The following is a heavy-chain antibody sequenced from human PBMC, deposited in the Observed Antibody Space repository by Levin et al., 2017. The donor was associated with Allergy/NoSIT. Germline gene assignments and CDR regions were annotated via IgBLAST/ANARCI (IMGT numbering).Heavy chain of an antibody. CDR3: ARFSPPDTAMDNYWGFDY. V-gene: IGHV4-59*01. D-gene: IGHD5-18*01. CDR2: IYYSGST. CDR1: GGSISSYY. Sequence: SETLSLTCTVSGGSISSYYWSWIRQPPGKGLEWIGYIYYSGSTNYNPSLKSRVTISVDTSKNQFSLKLSSVTAADTAVYYCARFSPPDTAMDNYWGFDYWGQGTLVTVSS. J-gene: IGHJ4*02.